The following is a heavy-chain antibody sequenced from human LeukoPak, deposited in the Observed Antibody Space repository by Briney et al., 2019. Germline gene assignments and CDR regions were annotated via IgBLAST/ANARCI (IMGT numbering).Heavy chain of an antibody. CDR3: ASSNLKYFDY. J-gene: IGHJ4*02. CDR1: GGSISSYY. D-gene: IGHD3-9*01. CDR2: IYYSGST. V-gene: IGHV4-59*01. Sequence: SETLSLTCTVSGGSISSYYWSWIQQPPGKGLEWIGYIYYSGSTNYSPSLKSRVTISVDTSKNQFSLKLSSVSAADTAVYYCASSNLKYFDYWGQGTLVTVAS.